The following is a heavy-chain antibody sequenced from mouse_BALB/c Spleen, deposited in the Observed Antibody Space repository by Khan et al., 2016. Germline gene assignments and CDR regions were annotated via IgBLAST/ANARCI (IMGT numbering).Heavy chain of an antibody. CDR2: IWSGGST. J-gene: IGHJ1*01. CDR1: GFSLTSDG. D-gene: IGHD1-1*01. Sequence: QVQLKESGPGLVQPSQSLSITCTVSGFSLTSDGVHWVRQSPGKGLEWLGVIWSGGSTDYNAAFISRLSISKDNSKSQGFFKMNRQQANDTARYYCAREDYYGTYWYFGVWGAGTTVTVSS. CDR3: AREDYYGTYWYFGV. V-gene: IGHV2-2*02.